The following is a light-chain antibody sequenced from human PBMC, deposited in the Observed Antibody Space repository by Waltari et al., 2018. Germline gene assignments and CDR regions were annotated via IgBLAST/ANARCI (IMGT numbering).Light chain of an antibody. CDR3: QQFDNLVYT. Sequence: DIQMTQSPSSLSASVGDSVPITCQASHDISNYLNWYQQKPGKAPKPLIYDASNLETGVPSRFSGSGSGTDFSFTISSLQPEDIATYYCQQFDNLVYTFGQGTKLEIK. V-gene: IGKV1-33*01. J-gene: IGKJ2*01. CDR1: HDISNY. CDR2: DAS.